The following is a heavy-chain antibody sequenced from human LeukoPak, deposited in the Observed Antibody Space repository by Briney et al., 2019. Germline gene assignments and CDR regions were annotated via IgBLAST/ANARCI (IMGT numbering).Heavy chain of an antibody. Sequence: GGSLRLSCTASGFTFGDYAMSWVRQAPGKGLEWVGFIRSKAYGGTTEYAASVKGRFTISRDDSKSIAYLQMNSLKTEDTAVYYCTRKSRSMFDPWGQGTLVTVSS. CDR3: TRKSRSMFDP. J-gene: IGHJ5*02. V-gene: IGHV3-49*04. CDR1: GFTFGDYA. D-gene: IGHD6-6*01. CDR2: IRSKAYGGTT.